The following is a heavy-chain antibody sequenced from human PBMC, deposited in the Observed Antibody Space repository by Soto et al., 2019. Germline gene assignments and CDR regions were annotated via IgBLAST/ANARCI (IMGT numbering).Heavy chain of an antibody. V-gene: IGHV1-69*01. Sequence: VKVSCKASGGTFSSYAISWVRQAPGQGLEWMGGIIPIFGTANYAQKFQGRVTITADESTSTAYMELSSLRSEDTAVYYCSGIAVAGTGPITWGQGTLVTVSS. D-gene: IGHD6-19*01. CDR1: GGTFSSYA. J-gene: IGHJ4*02. CDR2: IIPIFGTA. CDR3: SGIAVAGTGPIT.